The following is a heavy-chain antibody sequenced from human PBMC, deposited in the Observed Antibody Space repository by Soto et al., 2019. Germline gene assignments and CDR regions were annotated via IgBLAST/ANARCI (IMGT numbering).Heavy chain of an antibody. J-gene: IGHJ4*02. Sequence: QLQLQESGSGLVKPSQTLSLTCAVSGGSISSGGYSWSWIRQPPGKGLEWIGYIYHRGSTYYNPSVKSRVTISVDRSKTQFSLKLSSVTAADTAVYYCARENNVLPGGYFDYCGQGTLVTVSS. CDR2: IYHRGST. V-gene: IGHV4-30-2*01. D-gene: IGHD3-10*01. CDR3: ARENNVLPGGYFDY. CDR1: GGSISSGGYS.